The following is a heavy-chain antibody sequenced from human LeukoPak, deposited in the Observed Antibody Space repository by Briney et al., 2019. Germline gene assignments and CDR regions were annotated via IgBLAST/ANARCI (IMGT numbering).Heavy chain of an antibody. CDR3: ARVTTAGTSTYGMDV. CDR1: GYSFTSYW. D-gene: IGHD6-13*01. J-gene: IGHJ6*02. CDR2: IYPGDSDT. Sequence: RGESLKISCKGSGYSFTSYWIGWVRQMPGKGLEWMGIIYPGDSDTRYSPSFQGQVAISADRSISTAYLQWSSLKASDTAMYYCARVTTAGTSTYGMDVWGQGTTVTVSS. V-gene: IGHV5-51*01.